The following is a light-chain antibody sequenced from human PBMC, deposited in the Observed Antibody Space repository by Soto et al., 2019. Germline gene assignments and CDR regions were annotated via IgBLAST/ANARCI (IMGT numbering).Light chain of an antibody. J-gene: IGLJ1*01. Sequence: QSVLAQPASVSGAPGQRVTISCTGSSSNIGAGYDVHWYQQLPGTAPKLLIYGNSNRPSGVPDRFSGSKSGTSASLAITGLQAEDEADYYCQSYDSSLSAYVFGTGTK. CDR2: GNS. CDR3: QSYDSSLSAYV. CDR1: SSNIGAGYD. V-gene: IGLV1-40*01.